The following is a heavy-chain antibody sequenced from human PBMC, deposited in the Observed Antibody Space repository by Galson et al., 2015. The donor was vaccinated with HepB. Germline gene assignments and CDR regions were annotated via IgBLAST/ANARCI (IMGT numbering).Heavy chain of an antibody. D-gene: IGHD6-13*01. CDR2: ISYSGGST. Sequence: SLRLSCAASGFTFSSYAMNWVRQAPGKGLEWVSDISYSGGSTYYADSVKGRFTISRDNSKNTLYLQMNSLRAEDTAVYYCAKGSRSAGVTAFFDSWGQETLVTVSS. CDR3: AKGSRSAGVTAFFDS. V-gene: IGHV3-23*01. J-gene: IGHJ4*02. CDR1: GFTFSSYA.